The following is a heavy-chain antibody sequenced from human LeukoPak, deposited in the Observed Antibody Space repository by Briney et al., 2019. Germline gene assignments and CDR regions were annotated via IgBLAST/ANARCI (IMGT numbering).Heavy chain of an antibody. J-gene: IGHJ5*02. CDR1: GFTVSSNY. Sequence: GGSLRLSCAASGFTVSSNYMSWVRQAPGKGLEWISVIYSGGSTYYADSVNGRFTISRDNSKNMLYLQMNSLRVEDTAVYYCARDPAVGRIRYFDNWGQGTVVTVSS. V-gene: IGHV3-66*01. D-gene: IGHD3-9*01. CDR2: IYSGGST. CDR3: ARDPAVGRIRYFDN.